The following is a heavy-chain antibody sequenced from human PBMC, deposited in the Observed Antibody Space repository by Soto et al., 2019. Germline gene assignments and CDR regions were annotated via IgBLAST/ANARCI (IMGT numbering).Heavy chain of an antibody. J-gene: IGHJ6*03. Sequence: QVQLQESGPGLVKPSETLSLTCTVSGGSINRYYWSWIRQPPGKGLEWIGYVYYSGSTDYNPSLKSRFTISVDTSKNQFSLKVSSVTAADTAVYYCARSPSYYYYYMDVWGKGTTVTVSS. CDR2: VYYSGST. CDR1: GGSINRYY. CDR3: ARSPSYYYYYMDV. V-gene: IGHV4-59*08.